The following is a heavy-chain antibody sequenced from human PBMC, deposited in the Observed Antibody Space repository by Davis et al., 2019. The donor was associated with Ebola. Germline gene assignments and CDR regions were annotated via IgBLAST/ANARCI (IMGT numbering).Heavy chain of an antibody. J-gene: IGHJ3*02. CDR2: IYYSGIT. Sequence: SETLSLTCTVSGGSIISSSSYWGWIRQPPRKGLEWIGSIYYSGITYYNPSLKSRVTISVDTSKNQFSLKLRSVTAADTAVYYCATCGGTNCLYAFDMWGQGTMITVSS. CDR3: ATCGGTNCLYAFDM. D-gene: IGHD2-21*01. CDR1: GGSIISSSSY. V-gene: IGHV4-39*07.